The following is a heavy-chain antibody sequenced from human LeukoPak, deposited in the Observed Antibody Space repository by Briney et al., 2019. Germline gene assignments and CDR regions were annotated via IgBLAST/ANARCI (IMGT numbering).Heavy chain of an antibody. J-gene: IGHJ4*02. CDR1: GFTFSSYA. CDR2: ISGSGGST. V-gene: IGHV3-23*01. D-gene: IGHD5-12*01. Sequence: GGSLRLSCAASGFTFSSYAMSWVRQAPGKGLEWVSAISGSGGSTYYADSVKGRFTISRDNSKNTLYLQMNSLRAEDTAVYYCAKSMLTGYSGYASFDYWGQGTLVTVSS. CDR3: AKSMLTGYSGYASFDY.